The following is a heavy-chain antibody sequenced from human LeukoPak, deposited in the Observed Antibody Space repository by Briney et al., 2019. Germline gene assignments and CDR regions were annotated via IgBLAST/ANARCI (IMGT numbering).Heavy chain of an antibody. CDR2: IWYDAGNK. J-gene: IGHJ4*02. V-gene: IGHV3-33*01. Sequence: TGGSLRLSCAASGFTFSSFGMHWVRQAPGKGLEWVAVIWYDAGNKYYADSVKGRFTISRDNSKNTLYLQMNSLRDDDTAVYYCVRGVGVSRFNYLDSWGQGTLVIVSS. CDR3: VRGVGVSRFNYLDS. D-gene: IGHD6-13*01. CDR1: GFTFSSFG.